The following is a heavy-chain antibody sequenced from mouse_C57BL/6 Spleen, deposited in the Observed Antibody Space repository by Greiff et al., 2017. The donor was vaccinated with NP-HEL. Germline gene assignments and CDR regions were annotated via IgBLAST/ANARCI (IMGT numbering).Heavy chain of an antibody. CDR1: GYSFTGYY. Sequence: VQLQQSGPELVKPGASVKISCKASGYSFTGYYMNWVKQSPEKSLEWIGEINPSTGGTTYNQKFKAKATLTVDKSSSTAYMQLKSLTSEDSAVYYCARIGVRTWFAYWGQGTLVTVSA. D-gene: IGHD2-14*01. J-gene: IGHJ3*01. CDR3: ARIGVRTWFAY. CDR2: INPSTGGT. V-gene: IGHV1-42*01.